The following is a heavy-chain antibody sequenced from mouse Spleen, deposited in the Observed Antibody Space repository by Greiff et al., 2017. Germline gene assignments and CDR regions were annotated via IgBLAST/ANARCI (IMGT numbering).Heavy chain of an antibody. D-gene: IGHD2-1*01. CDR1: GFNIKDDY. V-gene: IGHV14-4*01. Sequence: EVKLMESGAELVRPGASVKLSCTASGFNIKDDYMHWVKQRPEQGLEWIGWIDPENGDTEYASKFQGKATITADTSSNTAYLQLSSLTSEDTAVYYCTTFSYGYFDYWGQGTTLTVSS. CDR2: IDPENGDT. J-gene: IGHJ2*01. CDR3: TTFSYGYFDY.